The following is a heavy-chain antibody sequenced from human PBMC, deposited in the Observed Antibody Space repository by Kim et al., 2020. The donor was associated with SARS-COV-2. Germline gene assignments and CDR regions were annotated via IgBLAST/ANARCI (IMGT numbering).Heavy chain of an antibody. J-gene: IGHJ4*02. V-gene: IGHV4-59*01. CDR3: ARDDDYVWGSYHY. Sequence: SETLSLTCTVSGGSISSYYWSWIRQPPGKGLEWIGYIHYSGSTNYNPSLKSRVTISVDTSKNQFSLKLSSVTAADTAVYYCARDDDYVWGSYHYWGQGTLVSVSS. CDR2: IHYSGST. CDR1: GGSISSYY. D-gene: IGHD3-16*02.